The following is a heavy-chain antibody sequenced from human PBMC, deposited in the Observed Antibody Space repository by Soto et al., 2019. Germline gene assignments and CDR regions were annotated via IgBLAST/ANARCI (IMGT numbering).Heavy chain of an antibody. Sequence: QVQLVQSGAEVKKPGSSVKVSCKASGGTFSSYAISWVRQAPGQGIEWMGGIIPIFGTANYAQKFQGRVTITAEEAASTAYMELSRPRTEDTAVYYCAKRGLENYYESRGYWFDSRGQGTLVIV. CDR3: AKRGLENYYESRGYWFDS. J-gene: IGHJ5*01. D-gene: IGHD3-22*01. CDR2: IIPIFGTA. CDR1: GGTFSSYA. V-gene: IGHV1-69*12.